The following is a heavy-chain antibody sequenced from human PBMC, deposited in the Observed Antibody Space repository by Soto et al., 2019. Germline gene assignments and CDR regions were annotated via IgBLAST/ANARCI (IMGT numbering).Heavy chain of an antibody. Sequence: EVQLVESGGGLVKPGGSLRLSCAASGFTFSSHSMNWVRQAPGKGLEWVSSISSSGSTIYYADSVKGRFTISRDNAKNSLYLQMNSLRAEDTAVYYCASPDTYNSSGYYRYWGQGTLVTVSS. CDR1: GFTFSSHS. CDR3: ASPDTYNSSGYYRY. V-gene: IGHV3-21*01. J-gene: IGHJ4*02. CDR2: ISSSGSTI. D-gene: IGHD3-22*01.